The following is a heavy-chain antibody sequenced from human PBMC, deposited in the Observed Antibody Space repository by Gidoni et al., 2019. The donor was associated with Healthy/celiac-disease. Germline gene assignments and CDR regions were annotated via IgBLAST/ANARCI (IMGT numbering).Heavy chain of an antibody. Sequence: EVQLVESGGGLVKPGGSLRLSCAASGFAFSNAWMSWVRQAPGKGLEWVGRIKSKTDGGTTDYAAPVKGRFTISRDDSKNTLYLQMNSLKTEDTAVYYCTTQTYYDFWSGPDYWGQGTLVTVSS. D-gene: IGHD3-3*01. CDR3: TTQTYYDFWSGPDY. J-gene: IGHJ4*02. CDR1: GFAFSNAW. V-gene: IGHV3-15*01. CDR2: IKSKTDGGTT.